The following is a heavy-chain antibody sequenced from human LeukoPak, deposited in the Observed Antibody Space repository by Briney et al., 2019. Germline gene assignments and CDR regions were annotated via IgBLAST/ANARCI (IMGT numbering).Heavy chain of an antibody. CDR3: ARTPGYSNYGMDV. CDR1: GDTFSGYH. Sequence: ASVKVSCKASGDTFSGYHIHWVRLAPGQGLEWMGWFNPKNGGSNYAQKFQGRVTMTRDTSINTVYMDLRRLRSDDTAVYYCARTPGYSNYGMDVWGQGTTVTVSS. V-gene: IGHV1-2*02. J-gene: IGHJ6*02. CDR2: FNPKNGGS. D-gene: IGHD3-9*01.